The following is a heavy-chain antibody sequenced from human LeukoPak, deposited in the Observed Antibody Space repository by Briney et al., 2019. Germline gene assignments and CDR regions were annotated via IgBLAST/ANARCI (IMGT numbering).Heavy chain of an antibody. D-gene: IGHD2-15*01. Sequence: SETLSLTCTVSGGSISSYYWSWIRQPPGKGLEWIGYIYYSGSTNYNPSLKSRVTISVDTSKNQFSLKLSSVTAADTAVYYCARVHPEYCSGGSCYSELFDYWGQGTLVTVSS. CDR2: IYYSGST. CDR3: ARVHPEYCSGGSCYSELFDY. V-gene: IGHV4-59*12. CDR1: GGSISSYY. J-gene: IGHJ4*02.